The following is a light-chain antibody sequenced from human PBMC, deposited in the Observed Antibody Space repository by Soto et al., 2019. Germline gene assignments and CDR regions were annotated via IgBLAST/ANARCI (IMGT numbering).Light chain of an antibody. J-gene: IGKJ1*01. V-gene: IGKV3-20*01. CDR2: GAS. CDR1: QSVSNNF. CDR3: QQYGSSPWT. Sequence: EIVLTQSPGTLSLSPGEIATLSCIASQSVSNNFLAWYQQKPGQAPRLFIYGASSRATGIPDRFSGSGSGTDFTLTISRLEPEDFAVYYCQQYGSSPWTFGQGTKVDI.